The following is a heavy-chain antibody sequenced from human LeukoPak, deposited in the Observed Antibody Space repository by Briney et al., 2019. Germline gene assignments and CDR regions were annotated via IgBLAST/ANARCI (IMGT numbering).Heavy chain of an antibody. J-gene: IGHJ5*02. Sequence: SETLSLTCAVHGPSFSGYFWSWIRQPPGKGLEWIGEINHRGDTNYNPSLKSRVTISLDTSNNQFSVRLTSVTAADTAVYYCARSPSRQNWIASLYKWFDPWGQGTLVTVAS. CDR1: GPSFSGYF. CDR2: INHRGDT. D-gene: IGHD2-2*03. V-gene: IGHV4-34*01. CDR3: ARSPSRQNWIASLYKWFDP.